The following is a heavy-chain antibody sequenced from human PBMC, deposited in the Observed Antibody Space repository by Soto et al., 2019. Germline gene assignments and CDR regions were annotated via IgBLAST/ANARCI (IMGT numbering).Heavy chain of an antibody. CDR2: ISSSSSYI. D-gene: IGHD2-15*01. J-gene: IGHJ4*02. V-gene: IGHV3-21*01. CDR3: ARGGMGCSGGSCYYFDY. CDR1: GFTFSSYS. Sequence: EVQLVESGGGLVKPGGSLRLSCAASGFTFSSYSMNWVRQAPGKGLEWVSSISSSSSYIYYADSVKGRFTISRDNAKNSLYLQMNSLRAEDTAVYYCARGGMGCSGGSCYYFDYWGQGTLVTVSS.